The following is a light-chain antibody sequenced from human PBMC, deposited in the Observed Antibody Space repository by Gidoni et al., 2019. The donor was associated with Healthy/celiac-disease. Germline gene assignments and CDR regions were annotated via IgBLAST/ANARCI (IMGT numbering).Light chain of an antibody. CDR1: QSISSW. CDR2: KAS. CDR3: QQYNSYSPMYT. J-gene: IGKJ2*01. Sequence: DIQMPQSPSPLSASVGDRVTITCRASQSISSWLAWYQQKPGKAPKLLIYKASSLESGVPSRFSGSGSGTEFTLTISSLQPDDFATYYCQQYNSYSPMYTFGQGTKLEIK. V-gene: IGKV1-5*03.